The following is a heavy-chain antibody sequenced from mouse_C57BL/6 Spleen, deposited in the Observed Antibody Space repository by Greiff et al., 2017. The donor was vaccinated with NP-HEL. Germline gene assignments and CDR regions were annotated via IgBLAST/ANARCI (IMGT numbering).Heavy chain of an antibody. V-gene: IGHV1-61*01. CDR2: IYPSDSET. D-gene: IGHD1-1*02. CDR1: GYTFTSYW. Sequence: QVQLKQPGAELVRPGSSVKLSCKASGYTFTSYWMDWVKQRPGQGLEWIGNIYPSDSETHYNQKFKDKATLTVDKSSSTAYMQLSSLTSEDSAVYYCARDGSGAMDYWGQGTSVTVSS. J-gene: IGHJ4*01. CDR3: ARDGSGAMDY.